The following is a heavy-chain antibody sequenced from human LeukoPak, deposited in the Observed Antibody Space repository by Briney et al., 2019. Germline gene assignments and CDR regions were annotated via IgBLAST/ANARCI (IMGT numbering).Heavy chain of an antibody. CDR3: ARGYGSGSYYTPPYYYYMDV. CDR1: GYTFTGYY. CDR2: INPNSGVT. Sequence: ASVKVSCKASGYTFTGYYMHWVRQAPGQGLEWMGWINPNSGVTNYAQKFQGRVTMTRDTSISTAYMELSRLRSDDTAVYYCARGYGSGSYYTPPYYYYMDVWGKGTTVTVSS. V-gene: IGHV1-2*02. D-gene: IGHD3-10*01. J-gene: IGHJ6*03.